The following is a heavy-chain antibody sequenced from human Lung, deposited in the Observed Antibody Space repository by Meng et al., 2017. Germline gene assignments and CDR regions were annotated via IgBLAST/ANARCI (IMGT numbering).Heavy chain of an antibody. V-gene: IGHV3-74*03. Sequence: GESLKISCAASGFTFSSYNVHWVRQTPGWGLVCVSRINNDASITTYADSVKGRFTISRDDAKNTVYLQMNSLRAEDTAGYYCARDADWVIFDHWGQGALVTVSS. J-gene: IGHJ4*02. CDR2: INNDASIT. CDR3: ARDADWVIFDH. D-gene: IGHD3-9*01. CDR1: GFTFSSYN.